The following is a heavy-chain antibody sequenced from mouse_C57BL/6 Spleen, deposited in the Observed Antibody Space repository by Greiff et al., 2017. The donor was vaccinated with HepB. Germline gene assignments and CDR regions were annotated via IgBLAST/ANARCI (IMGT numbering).Heavy chain of an antibody. CDR3: TRGNTTVVAPYYFDY. CDR1: GYTFSDYE. V-gene: IGHV1-15*01. CDR2: IEPETGGT. J-gene: IGHJ2*01. Sequence: VQLQQSGAELVRPGASVTLSCKASGYTFSDYEMHWVKPTPVHGLEWIGAIEPETGGTAYNQKFKGKAILTADKSSSTAYMELRSLTSEDSAVYYCTRGNTTVVAPYYFDYWGQGTTLTVSS. D-gene: IGHD1-1*01.